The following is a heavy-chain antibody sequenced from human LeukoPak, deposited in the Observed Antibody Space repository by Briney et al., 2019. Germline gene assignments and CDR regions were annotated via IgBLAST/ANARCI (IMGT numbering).Heavy chain of an antibody. Sequence: GGSLRLSCAASGFTFSSYAMSWVRQAPGKGLEWVSAISGSGGSTYYADSVKGRFTISRDNSKNTLYLQMNSLGAEDTAVYYCAKEGYCSGGSCYSGAFDIWGQGTMVTVSS. D-gene: IGHD2-15*01. J-gene: IGHJ3*02. CDR3: AKEGYCSGGSCYSGAFDI. CDR2: ISGSGGST. V-gene: IGHV3-23*01. CDR1: GFTFSSYA.